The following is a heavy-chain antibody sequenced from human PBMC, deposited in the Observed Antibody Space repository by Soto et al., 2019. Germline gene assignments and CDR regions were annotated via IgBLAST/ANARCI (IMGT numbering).Heavy chain of an antibody. CDR2: IWYDGSNK. V-gene: IGHV3-33*01. J-gene: IGHJ4*02. CDR3: ARGSAFIGLDY. CDR1: GFTFSSYG. D-gene: IGHD1-26*01. Sequence: GGSLRLSYAASGFTFSSYGMHWVRQAPGKGLEWVAVIWYDGSNKYYADSVKGRFTISRDNTKDSLYLQMNSLRAEDTAIYYCARGSAFIGLDYWGQGTPVTVSS.